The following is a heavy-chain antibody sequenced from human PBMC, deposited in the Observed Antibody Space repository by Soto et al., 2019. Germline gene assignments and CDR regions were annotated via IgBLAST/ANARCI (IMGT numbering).Heavy chain of an antibody. D-gene: IGHD3-3*01. CDR2: ITNDGSST. Sequence: EVQLVESGGGLVQPGGSLRLSCAASGFTFSSYWMHWVRQAPGKGLVWVSRITNDGSSTSYADSVKGRFSISRDNAKNTLYLQMNSLRAEDTAVYYCARSLLGDFWSGPHYYYYYGMDVWGQGTTVTVSS. CDR3: ARSLLGDFWSGPHYYYYYGMDV. CDR1: GFTFSSYW. V-gene: IGHV3-74*01. J-gene: IGHJ6*02.